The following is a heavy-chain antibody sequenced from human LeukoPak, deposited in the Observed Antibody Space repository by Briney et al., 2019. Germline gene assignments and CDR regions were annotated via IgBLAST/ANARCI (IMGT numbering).Heavy chain of an antibody. CDR2: IWYDGSNK. Sequence: PGRSLRLSCAASGFTFSNYGMHWVRQAPGKGLEWVALIWYDGSNKYYADSVKGRLTIFRDNSKNTLFLQMNSLRAEDTAVYYCAREGPRGNSQFDYWGQGTLVTVSS. V-gene: IGHV3-33*01. D-gene: IGHD2/OR15-2a*01. CDR3: AREGPRGNSQFDY. CDR1: GFTFSNYG. J-gene: IGHJ4*02.